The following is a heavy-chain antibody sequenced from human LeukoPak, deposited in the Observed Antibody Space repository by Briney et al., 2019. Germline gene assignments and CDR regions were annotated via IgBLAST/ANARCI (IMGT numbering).Heavy chain of an antibody. CDR3: ARLTITMIVVAITIGGGYFDY. V-gene: IGHV4-39*01. D-gene: IGHD3-22*01. Sequence: SETLSLTCSVSGGSISRNSYYWGWIRQPPGKGLEWIGSINYSGSTYYNPSLKSRVTVSLDTSKNQFSLKLSSVAAADTAVYYCARLTITMIVVAITIGGGYFDYWGQGTLVTVSS. J-gene: IGHJ4*02. CDR1: GGSISRNSYY. CDR2: INYSGST.